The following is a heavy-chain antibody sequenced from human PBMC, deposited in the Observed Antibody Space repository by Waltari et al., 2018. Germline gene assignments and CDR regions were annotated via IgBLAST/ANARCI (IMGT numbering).Heavy chain of an antibody. D-gene: IGHD1-20*01. J-gene: IGHJ3*02. CDR2: ISAYNGNT. Sequence: QVQLVQSGAEVKKPGSSVKVSCKASGYTFTSYGISWVRQAPGQGLEWMGWISAYNGNTNYAQKLQGRVTMTEDTSTDTAYMELSSLRSEDTAVYYCATDLLTGTPGAFDIWGQGTMVTVSS. CDR3: ATDLLTGTPGAFDI. V-gene: IGHV1-18*01. CDR1: GYTFTSYG.